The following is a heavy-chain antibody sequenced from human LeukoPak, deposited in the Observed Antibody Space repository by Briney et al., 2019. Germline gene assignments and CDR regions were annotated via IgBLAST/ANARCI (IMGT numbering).Heavy chain of an antibody. CDR3: ARGRATVTAAYYMDV. J-gene: IGHJ6*03. D-gene: IGHD4-11*01. CDR1: GGSISSYY. Sequence: SETLSLTCTVSGGSISSYYWSWIRQPPGKGLEWIGYIYYSGSTNYNPSLKSRVTISVDTSKNQFSLKLSSVTAADTAVYYCARGRATVTAAYYMDVWGKGTTVTVSS. V-gene: IGHV4-59*01. CDR2: IYYSGST.